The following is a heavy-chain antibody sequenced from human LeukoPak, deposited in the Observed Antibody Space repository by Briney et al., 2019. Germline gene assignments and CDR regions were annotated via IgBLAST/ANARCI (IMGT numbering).Heavy chain of an antibody. CDR3: ARLPTYYYDSSGIENDY. V-gene: IGHV1-2*06. D-gene: IGHD3-22*01. CDR1: GYTFTGYY. J-gene: IGHJ4*02. Sequence: ASVKVSCKASGYTFTGYYMHWVRQAPGQGPEWMGRINPNSGGTNYAQKFQGRVTMTRDTSISTAYMELGRLRSDDTAVYYCARLPTYYYDSSGIENDYWGQGTLVTVSS. CDR2: INPNSGGT.